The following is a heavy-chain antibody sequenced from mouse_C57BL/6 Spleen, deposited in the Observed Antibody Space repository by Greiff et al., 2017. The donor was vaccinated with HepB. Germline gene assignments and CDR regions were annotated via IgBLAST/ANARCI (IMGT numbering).Heavy chain of an antibody. V-gene: IGHV14-1*01. J-gene: IGHJ2*01. CDR1: GFNIKDYY. CDR2: IDPEDGDT. Sequence: VQLQQSGAELVRPGASVKLSCTASGFNIKDYYMHWVKQRPEQGLEWIGRIDPEDGDTEYAPKFQGKATMAADTSSNTAYLQRSSLTSEDTAFYYCTRFYDYDSFDYWGQGTTLTVAS. D-gene: IGHD2-4*01. CDR3: TRFYDYDSFDY.